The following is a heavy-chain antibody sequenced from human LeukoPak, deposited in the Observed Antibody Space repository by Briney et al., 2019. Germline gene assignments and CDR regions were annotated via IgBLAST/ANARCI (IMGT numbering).Heavy chain of an antibody. V-gene: IGHV4-59*08. CDR2: IYYSGST. Sequence: SETLSLTCTVSGGSISSYYWSWIRQPPGKGLEWIGYIYYSGSTNYNPSLKSRVTISVDTSKNQSSLKLSSVTAADTAVYYCARHESGREPWFDPWGQGTLVTVSS. D-gene: IGHD1-14*01. CDR1: GGSISSYY. J-gene: IGHJ5*02. CDR3: ARHESGREPWFDP.